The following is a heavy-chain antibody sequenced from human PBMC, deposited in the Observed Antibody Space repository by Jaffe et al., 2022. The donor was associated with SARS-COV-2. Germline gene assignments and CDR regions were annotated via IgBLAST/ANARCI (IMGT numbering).Heavy chain of an antibody. Sequence: QVQLVESGGGVVQPGRSLRLSCAASGFTFSSYAMHWVRQAPGKGLEWVAVISYDGSNKYYADSVKGRFTISRDNSKNTLYLQMNSLRAEDTAVYYCARDGCSSTSCYVGVAWEADYYYYMDVWGKGTTVTVSS. CDR1: GFTFSSYA. V-gene: IGHV3-30*04. CDR2: ISYDGSNK. CDR3: ARDGCSSTSCYVGVAWEADYYYYMDV. J-gene: IGHJ6*03. D-gene: IGHD2-2*01.